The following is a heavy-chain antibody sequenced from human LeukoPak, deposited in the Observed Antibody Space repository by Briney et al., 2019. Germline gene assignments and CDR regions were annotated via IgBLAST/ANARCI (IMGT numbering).Heavy chain of an antibody. CDR1: GFTFSDYY. J-gene: IGHJ4*02. CDR3: ARAKTYYDFWSGYSTHWYLDY. D-gene: IGHD3-3*01. V-gene: IGHV3-11*01. Sequence: PGGSLRLSCAASGFTFSDYYMSWIRQAPGKGLEWVSYISSSGSTIYYADSVKGRFTISRDNAKNSLYLQMNSLRAEDTAVYYCARAKTYYDFWSGYSTHWYLDYWGQGTLVTVSS. CDR2: ISSSGSTI.